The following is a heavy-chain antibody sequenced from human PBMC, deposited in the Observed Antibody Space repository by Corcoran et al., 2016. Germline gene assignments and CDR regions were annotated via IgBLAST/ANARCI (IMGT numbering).Heavy chain of an antibody. D-gene: IGHD5-18*01. Sequence: EVQLVQSGADVKKPGESLKISCKGYGYSFTSYWIGWVRQMPGKGLEWMGIIYPGDSDTRYSPSFQGPVTISADKSISTADLQWSSLKASDTAMYYLARLVDTAMANYYYFGMDVWGQGSTVSGS. V-gene: IGHV5-51*01. CDR3: ARLVDTAMANYYYFGMDV. J-gene: IGHJ6*02. CDR1: GYSFTSYW. CDR2: IYPGDSDT.